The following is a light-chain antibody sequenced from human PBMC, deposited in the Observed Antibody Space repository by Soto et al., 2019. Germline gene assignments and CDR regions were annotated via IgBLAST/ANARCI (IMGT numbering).Light chain of an antibody. CDR2: ATS. Sequence: EIVMTQSPATLSVSPGERATLSCRASQSVNSYLAWYQQKPGQAPRLLIYATSSRATGIPDRFSGSGSGTDFTLTISRLEPEDFAVYYCQQYGRSGTFGQGTKVDIK. CDR1: QSVNSY. J-gene: IGKJ1*01. V-gene: IGKV3-20*01. CDR3: QQYGRSGT.